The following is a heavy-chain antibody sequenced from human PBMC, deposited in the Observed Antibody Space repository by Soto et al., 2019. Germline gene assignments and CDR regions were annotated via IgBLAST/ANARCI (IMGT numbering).Heavy chain of an antibody. CDR2: IFHGGST. Sequence: SETLSLTCEVYGGSFSGYYWSWIRQPPGKGLEWIGEIFHGGSTIYSPSLKSRVTISVDTSKKKFSLELSSVTAADTAVYYCARPHYESNPFYSYFDYWGQGTLVTVSS. D-gene: IGHD3-22*01. CDR1: GGSFSGYY. CDR3: ARPHYESNPFYSYFDY. J-gene: IGHJ4*02. V-gene: IGHV4-34*12.